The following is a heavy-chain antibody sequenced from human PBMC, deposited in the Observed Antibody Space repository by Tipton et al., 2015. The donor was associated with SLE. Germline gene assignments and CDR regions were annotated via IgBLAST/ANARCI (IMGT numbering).Heavy chain of an antibody. V-gene: IGHV4-59*01. CDR1: GGSISSYY. CDR2: IYYSGST. J-gene: IGHJ6*02. D-gene: IGHD3-3*01. CDR3: ARERAYYDFWSGYPDYYYYGMDV. Sequence: TLSLTCTVSGGSISSYYWSWIRQPPGKGLEWIGYIYYSGSTNYNPSLKSRVTISVDTSKNQFSLKLSSVTAADTAVYYCARERAYYDFWSGYPDYYYYGMDVWGQGTPVTVSS.